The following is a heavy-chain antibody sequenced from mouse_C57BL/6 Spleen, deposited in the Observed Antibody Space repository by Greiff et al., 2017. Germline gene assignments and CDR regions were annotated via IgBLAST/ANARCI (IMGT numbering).Heavy chain of an antibody. D-gene: IGHD2-10*01. CDR2: IYPGSGST. J-gene: IGHJ4*01. CDR1: GYTFTSYW. V-gene: IGHV1-55*01. Sequence: VQLQQPGAELVKPGASVKMSCKASGYTFTSYWITWVKQRPGQGLEWIGDIYPGSGSTNYNEKFKSKATLTVDTSSSTAYMQLSSLTSEDSAVYYCARHTYYGNYDAMDYWGQGTSVTVSS. CDR3: ARHTYYGNYDAMDY.